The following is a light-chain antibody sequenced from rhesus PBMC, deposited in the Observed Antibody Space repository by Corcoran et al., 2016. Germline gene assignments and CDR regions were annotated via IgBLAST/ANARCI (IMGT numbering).Light chain of an antibody. Sequence: DIQMTQSPSSLSASVGDRVTITCRTSENVNNYLNWYQQKQGKAPKLLIYKASTLQSGVPSRFSGNGSGTDYPFTISSLQSEGITTYYCQHNYGTPYSFGQGTKVEIK. CDR3: QHNYGTPYS. CDR2: KAS. J-gene: IGKJ2*01. CDR1: ENVNNY. V-gene: IGKV1-74*01.